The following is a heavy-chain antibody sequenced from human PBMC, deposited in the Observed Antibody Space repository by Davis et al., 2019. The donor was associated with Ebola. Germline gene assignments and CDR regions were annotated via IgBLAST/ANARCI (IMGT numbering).Heavy chain of an antibody. V-gene: IGHV3-21*01. CDR2: ISSSSSYI. CDR1: GFTFSSYS. D-gene: IGHD2-15*01. J-gene: IGHJ6*02. CDR3: ASRLGYCSGCMDV. Sequence: LSLTCAASGFTFSSYSMNWVRQAPGKGLEWVSSISSSSSYIYYADSVKGRFTISRDNAKNSLYLQMNSLRAEDTAVYYCASRLGYCSGCMDVWGQGTTVTVSS.